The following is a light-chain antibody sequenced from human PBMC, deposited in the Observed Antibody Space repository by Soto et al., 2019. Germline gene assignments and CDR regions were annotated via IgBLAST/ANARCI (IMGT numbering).Light chain of an antibody. V-gene: IGLV2-11*01. CDR2: DVS. CDR3: CSYAGSYTFV. J-gene: IGLJ1*01. Sequence: QSALTQPRSVSGSPGQSVTISCTGTSSDVGVYNYVSWYQQYPGKAPKIMIYDVSKRPSGVPDRFSGSKSDNTASLTISGLQAENEADYYCCSYAGSYTFVFGIG. CDR1: SSDVGVYNY.